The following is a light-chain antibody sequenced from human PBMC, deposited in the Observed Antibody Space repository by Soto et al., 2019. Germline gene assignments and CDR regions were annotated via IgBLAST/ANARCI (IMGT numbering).Light chain of an antibody. CDR3: CSYARGSTLV. V-gene: IGLV2-23*01. Sequence: QSVLTQPASVSGSPGQSITISCTGTSSDAGSYNLVSWYQQHPGKAPKLMIYEDSKRPSGVSNRFFGSKSGNTASLTISGLQAEDEADYFCCSYARGSTLVFGGGTKL. CDR2: EDS. CDR1: SSDAGSYNL. J-gene: IGLJ3*02.